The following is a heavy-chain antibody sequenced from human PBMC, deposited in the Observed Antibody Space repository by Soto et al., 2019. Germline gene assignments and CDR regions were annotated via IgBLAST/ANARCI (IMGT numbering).Heavy chain of an antibody. CDR2: IRNKVHSYAT. J-gene: IGHJ4*02. CDR3: ISHSPEDMKRT. D-gene: IGHD2-15*01. CDR1: GFTFSGSS. V-gene: IGHV3-73*02. Sequence: EVQLVESGVGLVQPGGSLKLSSAASGFTFSGSSVHWVREASGKGLEWVGRIRNKVHSYATAYAASVRGRFTISRDDSKNTTFLQMKSLNTEDTAVYYCISHSPEDMKRTWGQGTLVTVSS.